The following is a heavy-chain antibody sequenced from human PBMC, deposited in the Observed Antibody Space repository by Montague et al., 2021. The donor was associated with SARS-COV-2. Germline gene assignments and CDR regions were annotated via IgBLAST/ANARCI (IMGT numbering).Heavy chain of an antibody. CDR3: ARGIPRPMRWLLVVDDAFDI. D-gene: IGHD3-22*01. CDR2: IYYSGST. J-gene: IGHJ3*02. V-gene: IGHV4-61*08. CDR1: GFSLSTSGMC. Sequence: LVKPTQTLTLTCTFSGFSLSTSGMCVSWIRQPPGKGLEWIGYIYYSGSTNYNPSLKSRVTISVDTSKNQFSLKLSSVTAADTAVYYCARGIPRPMRWLLVVDDAFDIWGQGTMVTVSS.